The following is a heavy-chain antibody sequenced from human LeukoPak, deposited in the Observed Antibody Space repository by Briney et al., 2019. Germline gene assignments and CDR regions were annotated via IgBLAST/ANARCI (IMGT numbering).Heavy chain of an antibody. J-gene: IGHJ4*02. CDR2: INPNSGGT. Sequence: ASVKVSCKASGYTFTGYYMHWVRQAPGQGLEWMGWINPNSGGTNYAQKFQGWVTMTRDTSISTAYMELSRLRSDDTAVYYCARAPKIAAAGTGPYWGQGTLVTVSS. D-gene: IGHD6-13*01. CDR1: GYTFTGYY. CDR3: ARAPKIAAAGTGPY. V-gene: IGHV1-2*04.